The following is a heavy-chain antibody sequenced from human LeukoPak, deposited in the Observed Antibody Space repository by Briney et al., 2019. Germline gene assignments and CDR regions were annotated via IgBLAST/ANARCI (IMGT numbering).Heavy chain of an antibody. CDR1: GGSISSSRYY. D-gene: IGHD3-22*01. CDR2: IYYTGST. Sequence: SETLSLTCTVSGGSISSSRYYWGWVRQPPGKGLEWIGSIYYTGSTYYNPSLKSRVTISVDTSKNQSSLKLSSVTAADTAVYYCATSGDYDSSGYYFDYWGQGTLVTVSS. CDR3: ATSGDYDSSGYYFDY. J-gene: IGHJ4*02. V-gene: IGHV4-39*07.